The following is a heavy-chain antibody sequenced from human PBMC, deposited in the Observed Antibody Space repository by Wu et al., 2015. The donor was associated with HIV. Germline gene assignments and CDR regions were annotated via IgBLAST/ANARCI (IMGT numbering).Heavy chain of an antibody. CDR2: ISAYNGNT. V-gene: IGHV1-18*01. CDR3: ARDDRGVGAPYYYYYMDV. D-gene: IGHD1-26*01. CDR1: GYTFTTYG. J-gene: IGHJ6*03. Sequence: QVQLVQSGAEMKEPGASVKVSCKASGYTFTTYGIGWVRQAPGQGLEWMGWISAYNGNTNYAQKLQGRVTMTTDTSTSTAYMELRSLRSDDTAIYYCARDDRGVGAPYYYYYMDVWGKGTTVTVSS.